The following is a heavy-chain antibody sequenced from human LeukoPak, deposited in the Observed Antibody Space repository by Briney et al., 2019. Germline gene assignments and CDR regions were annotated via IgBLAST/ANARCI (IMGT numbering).Heavy chain of an antibody. V-gene: IGHV1-18*01. D-gene: IGHD3-22*01. CDR2: ISPYNGNT. J-gene: IGHJ4*02. CDR1: GGTFSSYA. Sequence: ASVKVSCKASGGTFSSYAISWVRQAPGQGHEWTGWISPYNGNTDYTQNHQGRVTMTTDTSTSTAYMELRSPRSDDTAVYYCARSDYSDSSAYPFDYWGQGTLVTVSS. CDR3: ARSDYSDSSAYPFDY.